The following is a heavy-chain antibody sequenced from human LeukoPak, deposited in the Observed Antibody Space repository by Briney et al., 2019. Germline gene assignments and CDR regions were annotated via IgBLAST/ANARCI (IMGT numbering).Heavy chain of an antibody. CDR2: INHSGST. D-gene: IGHD2-2*01. CDR3: ARGPDIVVVPAAIREDY. CDR1: GGSFSGYY. J-gene: IGHJ4*02. Sequence: SETLSLTCAVYGGSFSGYYWSWIRQPPGKGLEWIGEINHSGSTNYNPSLKSRVTISVDTSKNQFSLKLSSVTAADTAVYYCARGPDIVVVPAAIREDYWGQGTLVTVSS. V-gene: IGHV4-34*01.